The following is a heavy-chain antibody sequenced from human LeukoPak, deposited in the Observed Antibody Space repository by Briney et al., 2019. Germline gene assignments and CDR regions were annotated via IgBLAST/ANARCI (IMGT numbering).Heavy chain of an antibody. Sequence: SETLSLTYAVYGGSFSGYYWSWIRQPPGKGLEWIGEINHSGSTNYNPSLKSRVTISVDTSKSQFSLKLSSVTAADTAVYYCARGLTYYYDSSGYLGMEYWGQGTLVTVSS. CDR1: GGSFSGYY. CDR2: INHSGST. CDR3: ARGLTYYYDSSGYLGMEY. J-gene: IGHJ4*02. D-gene: IGHD3-22*01. V-gene: IGHV4-34*01.